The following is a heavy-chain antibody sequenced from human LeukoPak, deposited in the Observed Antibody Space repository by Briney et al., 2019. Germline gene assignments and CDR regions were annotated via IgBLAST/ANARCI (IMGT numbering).Heavy chain of an antibody. Sequence: GGSLRLSCAASGFTFSSYAMSWVRQAPGKGLEWVSAISGSGGSTYYADSVKGRFTISRDNSKNTLYLQMNSLRAEDAAVYYCALPPLGGGVIVGYWGQGTLVTVSS. J-gene: IGHJ4*02. CDR3: ALPPLGGGVIVGY. CDR1: GFTFSSYA. D-gene: IGHD3-16*02. V-gene: IGHV3-23*01. CDR2: ISGSGGST.